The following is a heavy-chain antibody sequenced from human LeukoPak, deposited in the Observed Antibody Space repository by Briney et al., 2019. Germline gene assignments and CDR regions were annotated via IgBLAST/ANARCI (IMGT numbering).Heavy chain of an antibody. V-gene: IGHV3-30-3*01. Sequence: GGSLRLSCAASGFTFSSYAMHWVRQAPGKGMEWVAVISYDGSNKYYADSVKGRFTISRDNSKNTLYLQMNSLRAEDTAVYYCARAPDGLVPAARADYWGQGTLVTVSS. CDR3: ARAPDGLVPAARADY. J-gene: IGHJ4*02. CDR1: GFTFSSYA. D-gene: IGHD2-2*01. CDR2: ISYDGSNK.